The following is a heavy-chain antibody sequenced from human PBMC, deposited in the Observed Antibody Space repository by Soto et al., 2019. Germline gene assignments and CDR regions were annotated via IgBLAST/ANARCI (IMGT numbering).Heavy chain of an antibody. CDR2: VSYDGSNK. V-gene: IGHV3-30-3*01. CDR3: AIDLGGYKDL. J-gene: IGHJ2*01. D-gene: IGHD5-18*01. CDR1: GFTFSTYT. Sequence: QVQLVESGGGVVQPGRSLRLSCAASGFTFSTYTMHWVRQAPGKGLEWVALVSYDGSNKYYEDSVKGRFTISRDNTKNTLYLQMNSLRPKVFAMFYLAIDLGGYKDLWGRGTLVTVSS.